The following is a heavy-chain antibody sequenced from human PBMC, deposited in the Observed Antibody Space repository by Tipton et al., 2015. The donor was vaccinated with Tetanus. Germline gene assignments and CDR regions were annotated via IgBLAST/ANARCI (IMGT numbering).Heavy chain of an antibody. V-gene: IGHV4-4*07. CDR1: GGSIRGHF. J-gene: IGHJ4*02. CDR3: ARWGPGVTTWGFDF. CDR2: LHSSGDT. Sequence: TLSLTCTVSGGSIRGHFWSWIRQPAGKGLEWIGRLHSSGDTTYNPSLKSRFTMSVDTSKTQFSLRLSSVTAADTALYFCARWGPGVTTWGFDFWGQGTLVTVSS. D-gene: IGHD3-16*01.